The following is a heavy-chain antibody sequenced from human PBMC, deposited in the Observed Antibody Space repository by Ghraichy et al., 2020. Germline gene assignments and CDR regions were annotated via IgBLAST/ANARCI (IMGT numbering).Heavy chain of an antibody. J-gene: IGHJ4*02. CDR1: GFTFSSYA. V-gene: IGHV3-64*01. Sequence: GGSLRLSCAASGFTFSSYAMHWVRQAPGKGLEYVSGIGSSGGSTYYANSVKGRFTISRDNSKNTLYLKMGSLTPEDMAMYYCARDLWLRVASYGPFAFWGQGTLVTGSS. CDR2: IGSSGGST. CDR3: ARDLWLRVASYGPFAF. D-gene: IGHD5-12*01.